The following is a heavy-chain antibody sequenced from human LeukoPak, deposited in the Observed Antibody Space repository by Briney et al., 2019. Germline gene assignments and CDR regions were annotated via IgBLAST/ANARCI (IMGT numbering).Heavy chain of an antibody. J-gene: IGHJ6*02. CDR1: GFTFSSYA. CDR3: ARDHGMDV. V-gene: IGHV3-30-3*01. CDR2: ISYDGSNK. Sequence: GGSLRLSCAASGFTFSSYAMHGVRQAPGKGLEWVAVISYDGSNKYYADSVKGRFTISRDNSKNTLYLQMSSLRAEDTAVYYCARDHGMDVWGQGTTVTVSS.